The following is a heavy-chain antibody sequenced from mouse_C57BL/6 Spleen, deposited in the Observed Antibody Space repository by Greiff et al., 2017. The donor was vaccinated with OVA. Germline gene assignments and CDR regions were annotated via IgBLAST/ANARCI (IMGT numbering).Heavy chain of an antibody. CDR3: ASEGELRPFDY. D-gene: IGHD4-1*01. Sequence: QVQLQQSGAELVRPGTSVKVSCKASGYAFTNYLIEWVKQRPGQGLEWIGVINPGSGGTNYNEKFKGKSTLTADNSSSTAYMQLSILTSEYSAVYFCASEGELRPFDYWGQGTTLTVSS. J-gene: IGHJ2*01. V-gene: IGHV1-54*01. CDR1: GYAFTNYL. CDR2: INPGSGGT.